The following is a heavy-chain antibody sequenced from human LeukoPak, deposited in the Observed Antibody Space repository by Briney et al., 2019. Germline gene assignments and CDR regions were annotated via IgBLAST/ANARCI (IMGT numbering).Heavy chain of an antibody. CDR2: ISGSGGNT. CDR1: GFTFSNYA. J-gene: IGHJ1*01. D-gene: IGHD2-2*01. Sequence: GGSLRLSCAASGFTFSNYAMSWVRQAPGMGLEWLSVISGSGGNTHYADSVKGRFTISRDNSKNTLYLQMNSLRAEDTAVYYCAKDFPPLGYCSSTSCQGGYFQHWGQGTLVTVSS. V-gene: IGHV3-23*01. CDR3: AKDFPPLGYCSSTSCQGGYFQH.